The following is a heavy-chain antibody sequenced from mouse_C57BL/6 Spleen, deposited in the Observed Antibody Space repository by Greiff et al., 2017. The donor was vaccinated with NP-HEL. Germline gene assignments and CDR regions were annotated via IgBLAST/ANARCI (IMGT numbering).Heavy chain of an antibody. V-gene: IGHV1-7*01. Sequence: VQLQQSGAELVTPGASVKLSCKVSGYTFTSYWMHWVKQRPGQGLEWIGYINPGSGYTKYNQKFKDKATLTADKSSSTAYMQLSNLTYEDSAVYYCARSGTTVVEDYAMDYWGQGTSVTVSS. D-gene: IGHD1-1*01. CDR2: INPGSGYT. CDR3: ARSGTTVVEDYAMDY. J-gene: IGHJ4*01. CDR1: GYTFTSYW.